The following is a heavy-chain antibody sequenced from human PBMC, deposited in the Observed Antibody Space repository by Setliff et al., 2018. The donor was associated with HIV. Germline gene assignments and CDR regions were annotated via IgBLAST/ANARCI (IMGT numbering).Heavy chain of an antibody. CDR2: IIPILGIA. D-gene: IGHD1-1*01. Sequence: SVKVSCKASGGTFSSYAISWVRQAPGQGLEWMGGIIPILGIANYAQKFQGRVTMTRNTSISTAYMELSSLRSEDTAVYYCARRTTRGAFDIWGQGTMVTVSS. V-gene: IGHV1-69*10. J-gene: IGHJ3*02. CDR1: GGTFSSYA. CDR3: ARRTTRGAFDI.